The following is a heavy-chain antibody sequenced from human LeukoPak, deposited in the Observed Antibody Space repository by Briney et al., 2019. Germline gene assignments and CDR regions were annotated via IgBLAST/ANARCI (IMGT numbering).Heavy chain of an antibody. CDR1: GFTFSSYA. J-gene: IGHJ4*02. V-gene: IGHV3-23*01. CDR3: AKDPLAGAGKAGYY. D-gene: IGHD6-13*01. CDR2: ISGSGGST. Sequence: GESLRLSCAASGFTFSSYAMSWVRQAPGKGLEWVSAISGSGGSTYYADSVKGRFTISRDNPKNTLYLQMNSLRAEDTAVYYCAKDPLAGAGKAGYYWGPGTLVTVSS.